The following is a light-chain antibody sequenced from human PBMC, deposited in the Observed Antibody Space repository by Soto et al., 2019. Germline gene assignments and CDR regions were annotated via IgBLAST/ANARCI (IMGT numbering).Light chain of an antibody. Sequence: DIQMTQSPASLSASVGDRVSITFQASHDIKKYLNWYQLKPGKAPNLLIYDAFNLEPGVPSRFSARGSGTDFTFTISSLQPEDIATYYCQQYDNGLITFGQGTRLEIK. J-gene: IGKJ5*01. CDR2: DAF. CDR3: QQYDNGLIT. CDR1: HDIKKY. V-gene: IGKV1-33*01.